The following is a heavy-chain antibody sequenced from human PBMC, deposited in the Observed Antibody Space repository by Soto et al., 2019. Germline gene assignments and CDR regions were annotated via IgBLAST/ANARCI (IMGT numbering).Heavy chain of an antibody. J-gene: IGHJ4*02. D-gene: IGHD5-12*01. CDR1: GGGNLRDYR. CDR2: IIPKLGSA. Sequence: QVQLVQSGAEVKEPGSSVKVSCKASGGGNLRDYRTTWIRRAPGQGLEWTGGIIPKLGSANYAQKFQVRVTITADESTNSVYMELRSLRSDDTAVYYCARGGEGYNFGAVYWGQGTPVTVSS. V-gene: IGHV1-69*01. CDR3: ARGGEGYNFGAVY.